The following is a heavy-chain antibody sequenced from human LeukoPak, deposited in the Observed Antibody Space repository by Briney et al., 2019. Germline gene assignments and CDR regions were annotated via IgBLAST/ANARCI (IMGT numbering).Heavy chain of an antibody. CDR3: AAASVVPAANGDFDI. CDR2: IVVGSGNT. D-gene: IGHD2-2*01. Sequence: ASVKVSCKASGFTFTSSAMQWVRQARGQRLEWIGWIVVGSGNTNYAQKFQERVTITRDMSTSTAYMELSSLRSEDTAVYYCAAASVVPAANGDFDIWGQGTMVTVSS. CDR1: GFTFTSSA. V-gene: IGHV1-58*02. J-gene: IGHJ3*02.